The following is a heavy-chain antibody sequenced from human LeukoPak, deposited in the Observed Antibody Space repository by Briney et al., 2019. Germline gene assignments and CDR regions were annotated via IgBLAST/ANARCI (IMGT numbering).Heavy chain of an antibody. V-gene: IGHV1-69*04. CDR1: GGTFSSYA. CDR3: ARNMVRGVVFPFDP. Sequence: SVKVSCKASGGTFSSYAISWVRPAPGQGLEWMGRIIPILGIANYAQKFQGRVTITADKSTSTAYMELSRLRSDDTAVYYCARNMVRGVVFPFDPWGQGTLVTVSS. J-gene: IGHJ5*02. D-gene: IGHD3-10*01. CDR2: IIPILGIA.